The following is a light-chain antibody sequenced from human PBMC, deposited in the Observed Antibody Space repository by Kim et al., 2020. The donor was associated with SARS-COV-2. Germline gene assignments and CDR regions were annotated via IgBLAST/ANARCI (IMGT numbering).Light chain of an antibody. CDR2: GYN. V-gene: IGLV1-40*01. Sequence: QSVLTQPPSVSGAPGQRVTISCTGSSSNIGAGYYVSWYQHLPGTAPKLLIYGYNNRPSGVPDRFSGSMSGTSASLSITGLQAEDEADYYCQSYDSKLSGLSGGVVFGGGTQLTVL. J-gene: IGLJ2*01. CDR1: SSNIGAGYY. CDR3: QSYDSKLSGLSGGVV.